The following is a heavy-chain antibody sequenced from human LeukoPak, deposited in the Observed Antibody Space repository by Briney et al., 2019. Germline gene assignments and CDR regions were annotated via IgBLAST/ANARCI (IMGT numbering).Heavy chain of an antibody. J-gene: IGHJ4*02. Sequence: GGSLRLSCAASGFTFSTFSMNWVRQAPGKGLEWVSYISSSSSTIYYADSVKGRFTISRDNAKNSLYLQMSSLRVEDAAVYYCALGAAGSPFDYWGQGTLVTVSS. CDR2: ISSSSSTI. V-gene: IGHV3-48*01. D-gene: IGHD6-13*01. CDR1: GFTFSTFS. CDR3: ALGAAGSPFDY.